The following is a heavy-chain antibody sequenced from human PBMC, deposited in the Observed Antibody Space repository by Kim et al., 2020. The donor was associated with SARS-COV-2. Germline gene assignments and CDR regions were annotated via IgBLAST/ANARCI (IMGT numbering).Heavy chain of an antibody. CDR2: IIPMFGTT. J-gene: IGHJ6*02. Sequence: SVKVSCEASGGTFNNHAISWVRQAPGQGLQWMGEIIPMFGTTNYAQEFQGRLTITADESTNTAYVELRSLRSDDTATYYCARGYCTGERCYSVVLGYYYYGMDVWGQGTTVIVSS. CDR1: GGTFNNHA. CDR3: ARGYCTGERCYSVVLGYYYYGMDV. V-gene: IGHV1-69*13. D-gene: IGHD2-15*01.